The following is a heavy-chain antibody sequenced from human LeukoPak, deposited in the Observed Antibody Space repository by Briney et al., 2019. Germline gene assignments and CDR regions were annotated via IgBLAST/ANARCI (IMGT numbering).Heavy chain of an antibody. CDR3: ARGRKYYDYVWGSYRHPVDAFDI. CDR2: IYYSGST. Sequence: PSETLSLTCTVSGGSISSYYWSWIRQPPGKGLEWIGYIYYSGSTNYNPSLKSRVTISVDTSKNQFSLKLSSVTAADTAVYYCARGRKYYDYVWGSYRHPVDAFDIWGQGTMVTVSS. CDR1: GGSISSYY. J-gene: IGHJ3*02. V-gene: IGHV4-59*12. D-gene: IGHD3-16*02.